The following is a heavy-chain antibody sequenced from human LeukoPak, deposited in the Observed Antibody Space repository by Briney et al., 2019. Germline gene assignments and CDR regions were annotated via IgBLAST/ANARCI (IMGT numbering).Heavy chain of an antibody. CDR2: IGGSGGTT. CDR3: AKDYNWGSY. CDR1: GFTFSSYA. J-gene: IGHJ4*02. Sequence: GGSLRLSCAASGFTFSSYAMNWVRQAPGKGLEWVSAIGGSGGTTYYADSVKGRFTISRDNSKNTLYLQMNSLRAEDTAVYYCAKDYNWGSYWGQGTLVTVSS. V-gene: IGHV3-23*01. D-gene: IGHD7-27*01.